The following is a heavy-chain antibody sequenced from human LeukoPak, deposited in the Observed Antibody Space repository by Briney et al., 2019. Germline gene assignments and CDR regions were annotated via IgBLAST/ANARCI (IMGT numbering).Heavy chain of an antibody. CDR3: ARDRAAGYADAFDI. D-gene: IGHD6-25*01. J-gene: IGHJ3*02. CDR1: EFTVSSNY. CDR2: IYSGGSA. Sequence: GGSLRLSCAASEFTVSSNYMNWVRQAPGKGLEWVSVIYSGGSAYYADSVKGRFTISRDNSKNTLYLQMDSLRVEDTAVYYCARDRAAGYADAFDIWGQGTMATVSS. V-gene: IGHV3-66*01.